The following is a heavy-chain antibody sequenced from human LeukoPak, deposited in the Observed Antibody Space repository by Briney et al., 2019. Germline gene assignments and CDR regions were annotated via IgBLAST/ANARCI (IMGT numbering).Heavy chain of an antibody. CDR1: GFTFSSYW. V-gene: IGHV3-48*04. Sequence: GGSLRLSCASSGFTFSSYWMSWVRQAPGKGLEWVSYISSSGSTIYYADSVKGRFTISRDNAKNSLYLQMNSLRAEDTAVYYCAELGITMIGGVWGKGTTVTISS. CDR3: AELGITMIGGV. J-gene: IGHJ6*04. D-gene: IGHD3-10*02. CDR2: ISSSGSTI.